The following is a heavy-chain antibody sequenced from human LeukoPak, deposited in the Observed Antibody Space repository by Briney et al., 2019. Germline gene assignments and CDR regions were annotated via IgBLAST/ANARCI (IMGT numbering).Heavy chain of an antibody. J-gene: IGHJ5*02. V-gene: IGHV4-59*01. CDR3: ARGRYYYDSSGYYYDNWFDP. D-gene: IGHD3-22*01. CDR2: IYYGGTT. CDR1: GGSISSYY. Sequence: SETLSLTCTVAGGSISSYYWSWIRQPPGKGLEYIGFIYYGGTTNYNPSLKSRATISVDTSKNQFPLKLTSVTAADTAVYYCARGRYYYDSSGYYYDNWFDPWGQGTLVTVSS.